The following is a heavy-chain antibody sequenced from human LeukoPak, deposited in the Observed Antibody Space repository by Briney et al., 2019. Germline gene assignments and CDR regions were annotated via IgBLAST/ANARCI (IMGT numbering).Heavy chain of an antibody. Sequence: ASVTVSCKASGYTFTGYYMHWVRQAPGQGLEWMGWINPNSGGTNYAQKFQGRVTMTRDTSISTAYMELSRLRSDDTAGYYCASSSGYYSNAFDIWGQGTMVTVSS. V-gene: IGHV1-2*02. CDR3: ASSSGYYSNAFDI. D-gene: IGHD3-22*01. J-gene: IGHJ3*02. CDR1: GYTFTGYY. CDR2: INPNSGGT.